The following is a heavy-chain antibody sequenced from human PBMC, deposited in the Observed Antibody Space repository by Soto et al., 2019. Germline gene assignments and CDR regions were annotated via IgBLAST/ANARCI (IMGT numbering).Heavy chain of an antibody. J-gene: IGHJ5*02. CDR1: GGSFSGYY. CDR2: IDHSGST. CDR3: ARVYTIFGVVIQTPNWFDP. D-gene: IGHD3-3*01. Sequence: SETLSLTCAVYGGSFSGYYWSWIRQPPGKGLEWIGEIDHSGSTNYNPSLKSRVTISVDTSKNQFSLKLSSVTAADTAVYYCARVYTIFGVVIQTPNWFDPWGQGTLVTVSS. V-gene: IGHV4-34*01.